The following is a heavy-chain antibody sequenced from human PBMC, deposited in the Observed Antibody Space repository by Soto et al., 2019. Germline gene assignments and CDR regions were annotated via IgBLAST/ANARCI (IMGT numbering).Heavy chain of an antibody. D-gene: IGHD6-13*01. Sequence: GVSMRLSCTASGCTCSSYAMSWIRQAPGKGLEWVSAISGSGGSTYYADSVKGRFTISRDNSKNTLYLQMNSLRAEDTAVYYCAKDLSIAAAGGLDYWGQGTLVTVSS. V-gene: IGHV3-23*01. CDR2: ISGSGGST. J-gene: IGHJ4*02. CDR3: AKDLSIAAAGGLDY. CDR1: GCTCSSYA.